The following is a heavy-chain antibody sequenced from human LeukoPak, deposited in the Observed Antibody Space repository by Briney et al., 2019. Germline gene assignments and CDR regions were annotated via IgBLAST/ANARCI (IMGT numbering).Heavy chain of an antibody. Sequence: ASVKVSCKASGYTFTSYDINWVRQATGQGLEWMGWMNPNSGNTGYAQKFQGRVTITRNTSISTAYMELSSLRSEDTAVYYCATDIIAVAGRLAPDYWVQGTLITDSS. D-gene: IGHD6-19*01. J-gene: IGHJ4*02. V-gene: IGHV1-8*03. CDR3: ATDIIAVAGRLAPDY. CDR2: MNPNSGNT. CDR1: GYTFTSYD.